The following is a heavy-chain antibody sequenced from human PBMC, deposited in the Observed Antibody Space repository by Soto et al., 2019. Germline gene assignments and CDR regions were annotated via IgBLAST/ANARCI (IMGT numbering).Heavy chain of an antibody. V-gene: IGHV1-69*02. Sequence: QVQLVQSGAEVKKPGSSVKVSCKASGGTFSSYTISWVRQAPGQGLEWMGRIIPILGIANYAQKSQGRVTIIADKSTSTAYMELSSLRSEDTAVYYCAPSTYGSVSWGQGTLVTVSS. D-gene: IGHD3-10*01. J-gene: IGHJ4*02. CDR3: APSTYGSVS. CDR1: GGTFSSYT. CDR2: IIPILGIA.